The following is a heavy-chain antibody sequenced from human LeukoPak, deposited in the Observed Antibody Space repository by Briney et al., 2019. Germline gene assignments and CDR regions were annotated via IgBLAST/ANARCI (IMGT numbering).Heavy chain of an antibody. CDR3: ARTSYSAYDAPFGY. Sequence: SETLSLTCTVSGGSISNYYWSWIRQPPGKGLEWIGYIYYSGSTDYNPSLKSRVTISVDTSKNQFSLKLSSVTAADTAVYYCARTSYSAYDAPFGYWGQGTLVTASS. D-gene: IGHD5-12*01. CDR1: GGSISNYY. J-gene: IGHJ4*02. CDR2: IYYSGST. V-gene: IGHV4-59*01.